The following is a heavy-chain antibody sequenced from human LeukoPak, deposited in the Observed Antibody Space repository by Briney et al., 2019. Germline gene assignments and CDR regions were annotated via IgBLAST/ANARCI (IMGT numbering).Heavy chain of an antibody. CDR3: ARGPGRRAVAPLFDP. D-gene: IGHD6-19*01. CDR1: GYTFTSYY. CDR2: INPSGGST. V-gene: IGHV1-46*01. J-gene: IGHJ5*02. Sequence: ASVKVSCKASGYTFTSYYMHWVRQAPGQGLEWMGIINPSGGSTSYAQKFQDRVTMTRDTSTSTVYMELSSLRSEDTAVYYCARGPGRRAVAPLFDPWGQGTLVTVSS.